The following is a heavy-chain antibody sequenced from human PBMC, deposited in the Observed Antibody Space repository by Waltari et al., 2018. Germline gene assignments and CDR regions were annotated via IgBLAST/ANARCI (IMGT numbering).Heavy chain of an antibody. CDR1: GFTFSRYA. CDR3: AKGLYHSGSYLDY. D-gene: IGHD1-26*01. J-gene: IGHJ4*02. Sequence: EVQLVESGGGLVQPGVSLRLSCASSGFTFSRYAMSWVRQAPGKGLEWGSASRGSGGSTNYADSVKGRFTISRDKSKNTLYLQMNSLRAEDTAVYYCAKGLYHSGSYLDYWGQGTLVTVSS. V-gene: IGHV3-23*04. CDR2: SRGSGGST.